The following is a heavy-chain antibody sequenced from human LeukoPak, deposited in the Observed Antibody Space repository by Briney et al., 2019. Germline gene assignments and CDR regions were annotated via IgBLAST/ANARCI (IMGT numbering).Heavy chain of an antibody. Sequence: GESLKISCKASGYFFTSYWIGWVRQMPGKGLEWMGIIYPGDSDTRYSPSFQGQVTISVDKAITTAYLQWSSLRASDTAMYYCARRYHGAGSYQGYMDVWGKGTMVTVSS. CDR3: ARRYHGAGSYQGYMDV. D-gene: IGHD3-10*01. J-gene: IGHJ6*03. V-gene: IGHV5-51*01. CDR1: GYFFTSYW. CDR2: IYPGDSDT.